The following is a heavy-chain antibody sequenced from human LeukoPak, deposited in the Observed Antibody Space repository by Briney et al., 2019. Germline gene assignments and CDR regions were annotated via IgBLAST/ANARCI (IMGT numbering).Heavy chain of an antibody. CDR2: IYHSGAT. Sequence: SETLSLTCTVSGYSISSGYYWGWIRQSPDKGLEWVGSIYHSGATYYNPSLKSRVTISVDTSKNQFSLKLSSVTAADTAVYFCARGPYSYDSSGAFDIWGQGTMVTVSS. D-gene: IGHD3-22*01. V-gene: IGHV4-38-2*02. J-gene: IGHJ3*02. CDR1: GYSISSGYY. CDR3: ARGPYSYDSSGAFDI.